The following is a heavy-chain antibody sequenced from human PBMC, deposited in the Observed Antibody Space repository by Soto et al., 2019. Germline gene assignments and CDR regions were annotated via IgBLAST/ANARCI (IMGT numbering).Heavy chain of an antibody. D-gene: IGHD6-19*01. CDR2: IYYSGNT. CDR1: GGSISSSSYY. CDR3: ARILWSSGWSRFDP. J-gene: IGHJ5*02. V-gene: IGHV4-39*01. Sequence: QLQLQESGKGLVKHSETLSLTCSVSGGSISSSSYYWGWLRQSPVQGLEWIGSIYYSGNTYYNASLNSRVTLSVDTSKYQFSLTLSSVTAADTAVYYCARILWSSGWSRFDPWGQGTLVIVSS.